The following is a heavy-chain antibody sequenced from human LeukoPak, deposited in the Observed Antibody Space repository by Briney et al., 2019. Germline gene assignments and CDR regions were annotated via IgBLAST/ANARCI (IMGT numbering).Heavy chain of an antibody. D-gene: IGHD3-22*01. CDR3: AKGVRGYYDSSGYYYDY. J-gene: IGHJ4*02. V-gene: IGHV3-30*18. CDR1: GFTFSSYG. CDR2: ISYDGSNK. Sequence: GGSLRLSCAASGFTFSSYGMHWVRQAPGKGLEWVAVISYDGSNKYYADSVKGRFTISRDNSKNTLYLQMNSLRAEDTAVYYCAKGVRGYYDSSGYYYDYWGQGTLVTVSS.